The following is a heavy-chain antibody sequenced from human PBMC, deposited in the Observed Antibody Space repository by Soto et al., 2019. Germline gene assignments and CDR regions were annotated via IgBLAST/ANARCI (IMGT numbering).Heavy chain of an antibody. Sequence: GGSLRLSCTASGFTFSSYAMSWVRQAPGKGLEWVSAISGSGGSTYYADSVKGRFTISRDNSKNPLYLQMNSLSAEDTAVYYCAKEGGVGGYFDLWGRGTLVTVSS. J-gene: IGHJ2*01. V-gene: IGHV3-23*01. CDR2: ISGSGGST. CDR3: AKEGGVGGYFDL. CDR1: GFTFSSYA. D-gene: IGHD3-3*01.